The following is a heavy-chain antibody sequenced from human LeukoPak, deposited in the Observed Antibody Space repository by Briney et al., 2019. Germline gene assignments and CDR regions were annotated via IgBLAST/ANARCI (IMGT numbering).Heavy chain of an antibody. V-gene: IGHV4-59*01. CDR2: IYYTGNT. Sequence: SETLSLTCTVSGGSISNSYWSWIRQPPGKGLEWIAYIYYTGNTKYNPSLRSRVTISVDTSKNQFSLKLSSVTAADTAVYYCARDSGSSPTFDYWGQGTLVTVSS. CDR3: ARDSGSSPTFDY. D-gene: IGHD1-26*01. CDR1: GGSISNSY. J-gene: IGHJ4*02.